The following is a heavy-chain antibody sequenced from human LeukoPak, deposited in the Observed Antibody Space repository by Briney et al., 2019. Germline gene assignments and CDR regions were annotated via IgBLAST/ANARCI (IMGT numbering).Heavy chain of an antibody. Sequence: PGGSLRLSCAASGFTFSSYSMNWVRQAPGKGLEWVSSISSSSSYIYYADSVKGRFTISRDNAKNSLYLQMNSLRAEDTAVYYCAREGLKGIVVVPAPWPFDPWGQGTLVTVSS. CDR3: AREGLKGIVVVPAPWPFDP. CDR1: GFTFSSYS. J-gene: IGHJ5*02. D-gene: IGHD2-2*01. V-gene: IGHV3-21*01. CDR2: ISSSSSYI.